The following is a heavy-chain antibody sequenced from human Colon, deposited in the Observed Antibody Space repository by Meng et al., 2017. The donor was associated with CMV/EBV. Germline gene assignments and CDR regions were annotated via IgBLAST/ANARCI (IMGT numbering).Heavy chain of an antibody. CDR2: IYYSGST. Sequence: TCTASGGSLSSSSYYWGWIRQPPGKGLEWIGSIYYSGSTYYNPSLKSRVTISVDTSKNQFSLKLSSVTAADTAVYYCGVGATPLHFDYWGQGTLVTVSS. J-gene: IGHJ4*02. V-gene: IGHV4-39*01. CDR1: GGSLSSSSYY. CDR3: GVGATPLHFDY. D-gene: IGHD1-26*01.